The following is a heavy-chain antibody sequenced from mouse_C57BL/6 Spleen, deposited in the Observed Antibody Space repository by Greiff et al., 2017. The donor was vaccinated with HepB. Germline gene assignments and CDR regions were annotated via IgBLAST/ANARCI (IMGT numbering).Heavy chain of an antibody. D-gene: IGHD2-5*01. CDR1: GYTFTSYW. CDR2: IHPNSGST. J-gene: IGHJ1*03. Sequence: QVQLQQPGAELVKPGASVKLSCKASGYTFTSYWMHWVKQRPGQGLEWIGMIHPNSGSTNYNEKFKSKATLTVDKSSSTAYMQLSSPTSEDSAVYYCARHYSNPLWSFDVWGTGTTVTVSS. CDR3: ARHYSNPLWSFDV. V-gene: IGHV1-64*01.